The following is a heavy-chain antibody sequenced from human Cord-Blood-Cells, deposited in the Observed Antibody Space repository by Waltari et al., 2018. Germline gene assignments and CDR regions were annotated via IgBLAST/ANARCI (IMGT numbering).Heavy chain of an antibody. D-gene: IGHD6-6*01. J-gene: IGHJ4*02. CDR1: GFTFSSYA. CDR2: ISGSGGST. Sequence: EVQLVESGGGWVQPGGSLRLSCAASGFTFSSYAMSWVRQAPGKGLEGVSAISGSGGSTYDADSVKGRFTISRDNSKNTLYLQMNSLRAEDTAVYYCARREYSSSYFDYWGQGPLVTVSS. V-gene: IGHV3-23*04. CDR3: ARREYSSSYFDY.